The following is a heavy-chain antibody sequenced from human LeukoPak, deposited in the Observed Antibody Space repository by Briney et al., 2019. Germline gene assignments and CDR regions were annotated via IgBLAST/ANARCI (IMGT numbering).Heavy chain of an antibody. V-gene: IGHV7-4-1*02. Sequence: GASVKVSCKASGYSFTSNYIHWVRQAPGQGLEWMGLINTNTGSPTSAQGFTGRFVFSLDTSVSTAYLQISSLKAEDTAVYYCARVPNIGGYFEYWGQGTLVSVSS. CDR1: GYSFTSNY. J-gene: IGHJ4*02. CDR2: INTNTGSP. D-gene: IGHD3-10*01. CDR3: ARVPNIGGYFEY.